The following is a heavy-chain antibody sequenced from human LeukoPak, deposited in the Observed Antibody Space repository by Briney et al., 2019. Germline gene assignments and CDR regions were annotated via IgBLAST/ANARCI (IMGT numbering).Heavy chain of an antibody. V-gene: IGHV6-1*01. CDR3: ARDLDWFDP. CDR2: TYYRSKWNN. J-gene: IGHJ5*02. Sequence: SQTLTLTCAISGDSVSSNSAAWSWIRQSPSRGLEWLGRTYYRSKWNNNYAVSVKSRITINPDTSKNQFSLQLNSVTPEDTAVYYCARDLDWFDPWGQGTLVTVSS. CDR1: GDSVSSNSAA.